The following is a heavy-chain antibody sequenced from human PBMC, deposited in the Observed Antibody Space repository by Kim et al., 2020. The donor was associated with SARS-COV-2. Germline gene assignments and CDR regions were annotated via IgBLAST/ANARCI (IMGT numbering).Heavy chain of an antibody. Sequence: RFTISRDNSKNTLYLQMNSLRAEDTAVYCCAKDRPQYYYDSSGYSPLFDYWGQGTLVTVSS. J-gene: IGHJ4*02. D-gene: IGHD3-22*01. CDR3: AKDRPQYYYDSSGYSPLFDY. V-gene: IGHV3-23*01.